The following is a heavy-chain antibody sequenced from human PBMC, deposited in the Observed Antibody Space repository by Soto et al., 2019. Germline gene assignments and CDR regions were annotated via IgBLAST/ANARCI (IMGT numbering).Heavy chain of an antibody. Sequence: RASVKVSCKASGYTFTSYAMHWVRQAPGQRLEWMGWINAGNGNTKYSQKFQGRVTITRDTSASTAYMELSSLRSEDTAVYYCGSTNYNPSLKSRVTISVDTSKNQFSLKLSSVTAADMAVYYCARDSKIINSPNYYDSSGPRWPLGFDPWGQGTLVTVSS. CDR2: INAGNGNT. CDR1: GYTFTSYA. V-gene: IGHV1-3*01. J-gene: IGHJ5*02. D-gene: IGHD2-8*02. CDR3: GSTNYNPSLKSRVTISVDTSKNQFSLKLSSVTAADMAVYYCARDSKIINSPNYYDSSGPRWPLGFDP.